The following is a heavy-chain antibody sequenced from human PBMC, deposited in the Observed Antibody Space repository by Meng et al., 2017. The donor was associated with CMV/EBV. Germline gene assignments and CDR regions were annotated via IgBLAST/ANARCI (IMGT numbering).Heavy chain of an antibody. V-gene: IGHV3-43*01. CDR2: ITSNGGST. D-gene: IGHD3-10*01. Sequence: GESLKISCAASGFNFDLYTMHWIRQAPGKGLEWVSLITSNGGSTNYADSVKGRFTISRDNSKTSLYLQVNSLRSEDTAVYYCAKDVRGRMSFYGVDVWGQGTTVTVSS. J-gene: IGHJ6*02. CDR1: GFNFDLYT. CDR3: AKDVRGRMSFYGVDV.